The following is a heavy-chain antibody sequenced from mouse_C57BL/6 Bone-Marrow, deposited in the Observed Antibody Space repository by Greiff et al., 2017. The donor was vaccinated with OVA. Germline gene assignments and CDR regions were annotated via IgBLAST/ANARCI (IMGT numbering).Heavy chain of an antibody. CDR2: IDPSDSYT. D-gene: IGHD2-3*01. J-gene: IGHJ4*01. V-gene: IGHV1-69*01. Sequence: VQLQQPGAELVMPGASVKLSCKASGYTFTSSWIPFLPPRPFHFLELIGEIDPSDSYTNYNQKFKGKSTLTVDKSSSTAYMQLSSLTSEDSAVDDCAREVYDYYAMDYWGQGTSVTVSS. CDR1: GYTFTSSW. CDR3: AREVYDYYAMDY.